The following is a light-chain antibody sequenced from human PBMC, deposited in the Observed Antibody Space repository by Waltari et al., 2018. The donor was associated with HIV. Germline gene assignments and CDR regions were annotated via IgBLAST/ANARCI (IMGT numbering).Light chain of an antibody. J-gene: IGKJ4*01. CDR2: AAS. V-gene: IGKV1-9*01. CDR3: QQRDDYPLA. CDR1: QGIASN. Sequence: DIQLTQTPSFLSASVGDRVTITCRASQGIASNFAWYQQRPGKAPRLMIYAASTLQSGVPPRFRGSGSGTDFTLTISSLQPEDFAAYYCQQRDDYPLAFGGGTEVEIK.